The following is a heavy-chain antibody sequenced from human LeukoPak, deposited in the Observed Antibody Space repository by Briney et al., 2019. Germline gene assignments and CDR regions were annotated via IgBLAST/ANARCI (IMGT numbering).Heavy chain of an antibody. Sequence: GGSLRLSCVASGFPFSSYWMTWVRQAPGKGLEWVANIKQDGSRKSYVDSVKGRFTISRDNAKSSLYLQMNSLRAEDTAIYYCTRVGYIDEGIDYWGQGTLVTVSS. CDR3: TRVGYIDEGIDY. D-gene: IGHD5-24*01. J-gene: IGHJ4*02. CDR1: GFPFSSYW. CDR2: IKQDGSRK. V-gene: IGHV3-7*04.